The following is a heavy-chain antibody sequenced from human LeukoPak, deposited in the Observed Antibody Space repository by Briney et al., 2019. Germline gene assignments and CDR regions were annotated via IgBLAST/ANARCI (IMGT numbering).Heavy chain of an antibody. CDR2: TFPGDSNS. CDR1: GYSYTTYW. J-gene: IGHJ4*02. V-gene: IGHV5-51*01. Sequence: GESLKISCKASGYSYTTYWIGWGRHMPGKGLEWMGFTFPGDSNSRYSPSFQGQVTISADKSITTAYLQWSSLRASDTAMYYCARPITFGGIIVRFDLWGQGTLVTVSS. CDR3: ARPITFGGIIVRFDL. D-gene: IGHD3-16*02.